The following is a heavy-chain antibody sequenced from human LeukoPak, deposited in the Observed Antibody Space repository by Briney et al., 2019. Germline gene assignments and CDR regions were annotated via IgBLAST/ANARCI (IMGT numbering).Heavy chain of an antibody. CDR2: MNPNSGNT. Sequence: ASVKVSCKASGYTFTGYDINWVRQATGQGLEWMGWMNPNSGNTGYAQKFQGRVTMTRNTSISTAYMELSSLRSEDTAVYYCASGRYCSSTSCYRGGKNFDYWGQGTLVTVSS. V-gene: IGHV1-8*02. D-gene: IGHD2-2*01. CDR1: GYTFTGYD. CDR3: ASGRYCSSTSCYRGGKNFDY. J-gene: IGHJ4*02.